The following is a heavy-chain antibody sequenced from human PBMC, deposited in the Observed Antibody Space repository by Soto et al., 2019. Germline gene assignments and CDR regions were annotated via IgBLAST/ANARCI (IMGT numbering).Heavy chain of an antibody. Sequence: PSETLSLTCAVYGGSFSGYYWSWIRQPPGKGLEWIGEINHSGSTNYNPSLKSRVTISVDTSKNQFSLKLSSVTAADTAVYYCARGGGSRHYCPNGVCTQRGWFDPWGQGTLVTVSS. CDR2: INHSGST. CDR3: ARGGGSRHYCPNGVCTQRGWFDP. D-gene: IGHD2-8*01. V-gene: IGHV4-34*01. J-gene: IGHJ5*02. CDR1: GGSFSGYY.